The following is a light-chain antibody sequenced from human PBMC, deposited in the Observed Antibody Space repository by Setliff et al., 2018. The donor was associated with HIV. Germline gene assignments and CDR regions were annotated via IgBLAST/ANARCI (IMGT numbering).Light chain of an antibody. CDR3: SSYTTSNTYV. Sequence: QSALTQPASVSGSPGQSITISCTGTSSDVGGYNYVSWYQQHPGTAPKLMIYEVSYRPSGVPDRFSGSKSVNTASLTISGLQAEDEADYYCSSYTTSNTYVFGTGTKVTVL. V-gene: IGLV2-14*01. CDR2: EVS. J-gene: IGLJ1*01. CDR1: SSDVGGYNY.